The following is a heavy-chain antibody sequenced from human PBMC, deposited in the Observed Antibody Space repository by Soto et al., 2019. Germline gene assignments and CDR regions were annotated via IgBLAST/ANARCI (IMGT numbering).Heavy chain of an antibody. CDR1: GGTFSSYA. Sequence: QVQLVQSGAEVKKPGSSVKVSCKASGGTFSSYAISWVRQAPGQGLEWMGGIIPIFGTADYAQKFQGRVTITADESTSTAYMELSSLRSEDTAVYYCASHYDSSGYYYRGLDYWGQGILVTVSS. CDR3: ASHYDSSGYYYRGLDY. D-gene: IGHD3-22*01. V-gene: IGHV1-69*12. J-gene: IGHJ4*02. CDR2: IIPIFGTA.